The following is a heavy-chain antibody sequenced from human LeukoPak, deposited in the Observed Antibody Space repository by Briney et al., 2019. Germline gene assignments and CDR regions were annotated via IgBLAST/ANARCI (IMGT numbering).Heavy chain of an antibody. D-gene: IGHD3-3*01. V-gene: IGHV3-21*01. J-gene: IGHJ4*02. CDR1: GFTFSSYS. CDR2: ISSSSSYI. Sequence: GGSLRLSCAASGFTFSSYSMNWVRQAPGKGLEWVSSISSSSSYIYYADSVKGRFTISRDNAKNSLYLQMNSLRAEDTAVYYCARADWSGKPSGDWGQGTLVTVSP. CDR3: ARADWSGKPSGD.